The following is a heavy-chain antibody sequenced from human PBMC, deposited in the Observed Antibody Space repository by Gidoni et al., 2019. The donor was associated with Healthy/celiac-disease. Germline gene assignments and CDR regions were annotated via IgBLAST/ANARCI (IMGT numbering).Heavy chain of an antibody. Sequence: QVQLVQSGAEVKKPGASVKVSCKASGYTFTSYAMHWVRQAPGQSLEWMGWINAGNGNTKYSQKFQGRVTITRDTSASTAYMELSSLRSEDTAVYYCAIRGYSYGGFDYWGQGTLVTVSS. V-gene: IGHV1-3*01. CDR3: AIRGYSYGGFDY. CDR1: GYTFTSYA. CDR2: INAGNGNT. J-gene: IGHJ4*02. D-gene: IGHD5-18*01.